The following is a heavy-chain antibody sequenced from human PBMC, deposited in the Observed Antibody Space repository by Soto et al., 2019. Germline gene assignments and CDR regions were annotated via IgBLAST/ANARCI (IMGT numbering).Heavy chain of an antibody. CDR1: GVTVSSNY. J-gene: IGHJ1*01. V-gene: IGHV3-66*01. CDR2: IYSSGST. Sequence: EVQLVESGGGLVQPGGSLRLSCAASGVTVSSNYMNWVRQAPGKGLEWVSIIYSSGSTYYADSVKGRFTFSRDNSKNTLYLQMNSLRAEDTAVYYCARGTRSGSWYGCQHWGQGTLVTVSS. D-gene: IGHD6-13*01. CDR3: ARGTRSGSWYGCQH.